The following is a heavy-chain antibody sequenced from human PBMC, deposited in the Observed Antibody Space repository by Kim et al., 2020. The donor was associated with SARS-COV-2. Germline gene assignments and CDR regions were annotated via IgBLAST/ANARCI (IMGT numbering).Heavy chain of an antibody. CDR2: IIPIFGTA. V-gene: IGHV1-69*13. CDR1: GGTFSSYA. Sequence: SVKVSCKASGGTFSSYAISWVRQAPGQGLEWMGGIIPIFGTANYAQKFQGRVTITADESTSTAYMELSSLRSEDTAVYYCARGGIFVLMVSDGYYYGMDVWGQGTTVTVSS. CDR3: ARGGIFVLMVSDGYYYGMDV. D-gene: IGHD2-8*01. J-gene: IGHJ6*02.